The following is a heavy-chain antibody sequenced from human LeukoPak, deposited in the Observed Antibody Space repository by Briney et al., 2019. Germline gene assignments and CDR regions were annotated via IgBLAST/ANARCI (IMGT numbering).Heavy chain of an antibody. Sequence: VASVKVSCKASGYTFTSYGISWVRQAPGQGLEWMGWISAYNGNTNYAQKLQGRVTMTTDTSTSTAYMELRSLRSDDTAVYYCARGSVRYCSGGSCYSYYYYGMDVWGQGTTVTVSS. D-gene: IGHD2-15*01. CDR2: ISAYNGNT. V-gene: IGHV1-18*01. J-gene: IGHJ6*02. CDR1: GYTFTSYG. CDR3: ARGSVRYCSGGSCYSYYYYGMDV.